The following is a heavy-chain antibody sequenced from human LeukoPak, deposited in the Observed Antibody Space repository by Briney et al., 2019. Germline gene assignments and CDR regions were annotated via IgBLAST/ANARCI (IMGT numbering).Heavy chain of an antibody. V-gene: IGHV5-51*01. CDR2: IYPGDSDT. D-gene: IGHD1-26*01. CDR3: ARDHSGSHPGYFDL. Sequence: GESLKISCKGSGYSFTSYWIGWVRQMPGKGLEWMGIIYPGDSDTRYSPSFQGQVTISADKSISTAYLQWSSLRAEDTAVYYCARDHSGSHPGYFDLWGRGTLVTVSS. J-gene: IGHJ2*01. CDR1: GYSFTSYW.